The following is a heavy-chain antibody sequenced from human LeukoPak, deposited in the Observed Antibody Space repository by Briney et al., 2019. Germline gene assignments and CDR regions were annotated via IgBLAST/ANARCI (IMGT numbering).Heavy chain of an antibody. Sequence: SETLSLTCAVYGASFGEFYWSWVRQTPGKGLEWIGEVNEGGSTNYNPSLKSRVTIAVDTSKNQFSLRLRSVTAADTAVYYCARLQTYSGYEDFDHWGQGTLVTVSS. CDR2: VNEGGST. CDR1: GASFGEFY. CDR3: ARLQTYSGYEDFDH. D-gene: IGHD5-12*01. V-gene: IGHV4-34*01. J-gene: IGHJ4*01.